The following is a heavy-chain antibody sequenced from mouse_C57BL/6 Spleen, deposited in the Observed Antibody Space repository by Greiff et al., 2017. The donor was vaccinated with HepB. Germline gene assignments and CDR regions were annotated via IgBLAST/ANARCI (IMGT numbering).Heavy chain of an antibody. V-gene: IGHV1-55*01. J-gene: IGHJ2*01. CDR2: IYPGSGST. Sequence: QVQLKQPGAELVKPGASVKMSCKASGYTFTSYWITWVKQRPGQGLEWIGDIYPGSGSTNYNEKFKSKATLTVDTSSSTAYMQLSSLTSEDSAVYYCARSYDGFPDFDYWGQGTTLTVSS. CDR3: ARSYDGFPDFDY. CDR1: GYTFTSYW. D-gene: IGHD2-3*01.